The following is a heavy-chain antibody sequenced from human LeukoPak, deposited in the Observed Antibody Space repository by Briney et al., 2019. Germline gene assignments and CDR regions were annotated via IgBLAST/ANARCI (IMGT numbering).Heavy chain of an antibody. J-gene: IGHJ4*02. V-gene: IGHV3-48*01. CDR3: ARAYCSSTSCFG. D-gene: IGHD2-2*01. Sequence: GGSLRLSCAASGFTFSSYNMNWVRQAPGKGLEWVSSISYTSRARYYADSVKGRFTISRDNFKDSLYLQMDSLRAEDTAVYYCARAYCSSTSCFGWGQGTLVTVSS. CDR1: GFTFSSYN. CDR2: ISYTSRAR.